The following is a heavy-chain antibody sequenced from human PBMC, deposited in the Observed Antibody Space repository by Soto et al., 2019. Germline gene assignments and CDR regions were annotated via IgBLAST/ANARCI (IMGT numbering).Heavy chain of an antibody. CDR3: ATCSTSCKYYYGMDV. D-gene: IGHD2-2*01. CDR2: FDPEDGET. CDR1: GYTLTELS. J-gene: IGHJ6*02. Sequence: ASVKVSCKVSGYTLTELSMHWVRPAPGKGLEWMGGFDPEDGETIYAQKFQGRVTMTEDTSTDTDYMELSSLRSEDTAVYYCATCSTSCKYYYGMDVWGQGTTVTVSS. V-gene: IGHV1-24*01.